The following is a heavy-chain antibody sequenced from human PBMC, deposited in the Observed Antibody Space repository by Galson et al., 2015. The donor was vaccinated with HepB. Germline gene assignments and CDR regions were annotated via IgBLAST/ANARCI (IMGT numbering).Heavy chain of an antibody. Sequence: SLRLSCAASGLAFTSQSMNWVRQAPGKGLQWVSYISSTGHYNYYADSVRGRFTISRDNAKNSLFLQMYSLRAEDTAVYYCATTPSGSGAYWTFDLWGQGTPVTVSS. V-gene: IGHV3-21*05. CDR1: GLAFTSQS. D-gene: IGHD2-15*01. CDR3: ATTPSGSGAYWTFDL. J-gene: IGHJ3*01. CDR2: ISSTGHYN.